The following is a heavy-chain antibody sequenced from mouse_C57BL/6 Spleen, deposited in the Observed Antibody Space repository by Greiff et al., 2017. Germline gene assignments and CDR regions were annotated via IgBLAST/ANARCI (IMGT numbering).Heavy chain of an antibody. D-gene: IGHD2-4*01. CDR3: DRSEGLYDNGYFDY. CDR1: GFSLSTSGMG. J-gene: IGHJ2*01. Sequence: QVTLKESGPGILQSSQTLSLTCSFSGFSLSTSGMGVSWIRQPSGKGLEWLVHIYWDDDKRYNPFLKSRLTISKDTSRNQVFLEITSVDTADTATYYCDRSEGLYDNGYFDYWGQGTTLTVSS. V-gene: IGHV8-12*01. CDR2: IYWDDDK.